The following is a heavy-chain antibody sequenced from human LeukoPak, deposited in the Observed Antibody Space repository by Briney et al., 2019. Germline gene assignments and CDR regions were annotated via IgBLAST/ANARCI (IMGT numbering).Heavy chain of an antibody. Sequence: GGSLRLSCAASGFTFSSYGMHWVRQAPGKGLEWVAVISYDGSNKYYADSVKGRFTVSRDNAKNSLYLQMNSLRAEDTAVYYCASGRDDYVWGSYHNYWGQGTLVTVSS. J-gene: IGHJ4*02. CDR2: ISYDGSNK. V-gene: IGHV3-30*03. CDR1: GFTFSSYG. CDR3: ASGRDDYVWGSYHNY. D-gene: IGHD3-16*01.